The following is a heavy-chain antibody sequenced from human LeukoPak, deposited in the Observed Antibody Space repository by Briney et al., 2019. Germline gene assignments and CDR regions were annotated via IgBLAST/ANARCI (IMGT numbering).Heavy chain of an antibody. CDR2: IYTSGST. D-gene: IGHD3-3*01. Sequence: SETLSLTCTVSGGSISSGSYDWSWIRQPAGKGLEWIGRIYTSGSTNYNPSLKSRVTISVDTSKNQFSLKLSSVTAADTAVYYCARHGVSTSLYYDFWSGYYPNWFDPWGQGTLVTVSS. V-gene: IGHV4-61*02. CDR1: GGSISSGSYD. CDR3: ARHGVSTSLYYDFWSGYYPNWFDP. J-gene: IGHJ5*02.